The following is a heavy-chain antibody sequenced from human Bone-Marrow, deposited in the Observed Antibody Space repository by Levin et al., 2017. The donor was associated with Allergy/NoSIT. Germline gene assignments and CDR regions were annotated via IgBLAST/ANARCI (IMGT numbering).Heavy chain of an antibody. CDR1: GGSSSASY. CDR2: IHHSGRT. D-gene: IGHD6-19*01. Sequence: KTSETLSLTCAIIGGSSSASYWTWIRQSPGKGLEWIGEIHHSGRTNYNPSLQSRVNISVDASKNQFYLTLTSVAAAETGVYYCARGRSGWRNFDSWGQGTLVAVSS. J-gene: IGHJ4*02. V-gene: IGHV4-34*01. CDR3: ARGRSGWRNFDS.